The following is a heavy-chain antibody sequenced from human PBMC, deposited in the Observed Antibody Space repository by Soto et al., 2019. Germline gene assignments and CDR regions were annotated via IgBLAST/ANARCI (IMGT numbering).Heavy chain of an antibody. V-gene: IGHV4-30-2*01. CDR3: ARVPDY. Sequence: SETLSLTCAVSGGSISSGGYSWSWIRQPPGKGLELIGYIYHSASTYYNPSLKSRVTISVDRSKNQLSLKLSSVTAADTAVYYCARVPDYCGQPTLVTVSS. CDR2: IYHSAST. CDR1: GGSISSGGYS. J-gene: IGHJ4*02.